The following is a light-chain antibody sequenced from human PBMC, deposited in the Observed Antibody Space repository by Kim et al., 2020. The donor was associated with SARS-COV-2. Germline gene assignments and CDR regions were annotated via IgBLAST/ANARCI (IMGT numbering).Light chain of an antibody. CDR1: QSISSW. V-gene: IGKV1-5*03. Sequence: SASVGDRVTITCQASQSISSWLGWYQQKPGKAPKVLIYKASSLESGVPSRFGGSGSGTQFTLTISSLQPDDFATYYCQQYNSYSTFGQGTKVDIK. CDR3: QQYNSYST. J-gene: IGKJ1*01. CDR2: KAS.